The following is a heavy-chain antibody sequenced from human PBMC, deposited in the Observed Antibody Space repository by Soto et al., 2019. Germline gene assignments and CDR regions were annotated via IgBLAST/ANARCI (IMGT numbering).Heavy chain of an antibody. Sequence: ASVKVSCKACGYTFTGYAMHWVRRAPGQRLEWMGWINAGNGNTKYSQKFQGRVTITRDTSASTAYMELSSLRSEDTAVYYCARVMLGGHSDYWGQGTLVTVSS. CDR1: GYTFTGYA. D-gene: IGHD2-15*01. CDR2: INAGNGNT. J-gene: IGHJ4*02. CDR3: ARVMLGGHSDY. V-gene: IGHV1-3*01.